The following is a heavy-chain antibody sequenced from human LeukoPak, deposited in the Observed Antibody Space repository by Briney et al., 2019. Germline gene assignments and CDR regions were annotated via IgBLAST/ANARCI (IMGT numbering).Heavy chain of an antibody. J-gene: IGHJ4*02. D-gene: IGHD3-3*01. CDR1: GFTFSNYA. CDR2: VSGSGGST. Sequence: GGSLRLSCAASGFTFSNYAMSWVRQPPGKGLEWVSSVSGSGGSTYYADSVKGRFTISRDNSKNTLYMQMNSLRVEDTAVYYCAKDPYDFWSGYYRLFDYWGQGTLVTVSS. V-gene: IGHV3-23*01. CDR3: AKDPYDFWSGYYRLFDY.